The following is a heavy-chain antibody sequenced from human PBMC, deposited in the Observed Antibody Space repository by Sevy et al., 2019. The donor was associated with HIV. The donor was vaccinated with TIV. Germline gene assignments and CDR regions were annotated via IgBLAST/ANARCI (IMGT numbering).Heavy chain of an antibody. Sequence: SETLSLTCTVSGGSISSYYWNWIRQSPGKGLEWIGYIYYTGSTNFNPSLKSRVTISVDTSMNQFSLKLTSVTAADTAVYYCARELISGRYYGMDVWGQGTTVTVSS. V-gene: IGHV4-59*01. CDR1: GGSISSYY. J-gene: IGHJ6*02. CDR2: IYYTGST. CDR3: ARELISGRYYGMDV. D-gene: IGHD6-19*01.